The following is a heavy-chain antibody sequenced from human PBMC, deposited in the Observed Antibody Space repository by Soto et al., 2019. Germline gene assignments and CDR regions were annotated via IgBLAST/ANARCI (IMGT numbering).Heavy chain of an antibody. CDR3: ARFCSGGSCYSFDVFDI. CDR1: GFTVSSNY. J-gene: IGHJ3*02. V-gene: IGHV3-66*01. Sequence: PGGSLRLSCAASGFTVSSNYMSWVRQAPGKGLEWVSVIYSGGSTYYADSVKGRFTISRDNSKNTLYLQMNSLRAEDTAVYYCARFCSGGSCYSFDVFDIWGQGKRVTVSS. D-gene: IGHD2-15*01. CDR2: IYSGGST.